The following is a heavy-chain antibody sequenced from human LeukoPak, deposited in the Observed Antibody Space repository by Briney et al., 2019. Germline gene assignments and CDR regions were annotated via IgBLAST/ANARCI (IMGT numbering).Heavy chain of an antibody. J-gene: IGHJ4*02. V-gene: IGHV4-61*01. Sequence: SETLSLTCTVSGDSVSNSLYYWSWIRQPPGKGLEWIGYIYYNGGTNYHPSLKSRVTISIDTSTNQFSLRLNSMTAADTAVYYCARVLRAASWRSYDYWGQGSLVTVSS. CDR3: ARVLRAASWRSYDY. CDR2: IYYNGGT. D-gene: IGHD5-18*01. CDR1: GDSVSNSLYY.